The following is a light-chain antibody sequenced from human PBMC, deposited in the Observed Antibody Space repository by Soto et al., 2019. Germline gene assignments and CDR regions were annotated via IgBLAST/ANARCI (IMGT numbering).Light chain of an antibody. CDR1: QDISRF. CDR3: LQNQSYPYT. V-gene: IGKV1-17*03. CDR2: DTS. J-gene: IGKJ2*01. Sequence: DVQMTQSPSAMSASVGDRVTITCRASQDISRFVAWFQQKPGKAPERLIYDTSSLQPGVPSRFSGSRYKTDFTLANSGLHHEDFSTFDCLQNQSYPYTFGPWTKLEIK.